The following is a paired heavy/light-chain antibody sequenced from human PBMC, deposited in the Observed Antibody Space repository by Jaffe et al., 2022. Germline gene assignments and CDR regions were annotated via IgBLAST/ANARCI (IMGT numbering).Heavy chain of an antibody. Sequence: EVQLVQSGAEVKKPGESLKISCEASGYSFTSYWIGWVRQRPGKGLEWMGFIYAGNSDTRYSPSFQGHVTISADKSISTAYLQWSSLKASDTAMYYCIRRADYGDYAGGVDHWGQGTLVTVSS. D-gene: IGHD4-17*01. CDR1: GYSFTSYW. V-gene: IGHV5-51*03. CDR3: IRRADYGDYAGGVDH. CDR2: IYAGNSDT. J-gene: IGHJ4*02.
Light chain of an antibody. CDR1: QSVLYSSNNKNF. CDR3: QQYYSIPET. CDR2: WAS. Sequence: DIVMTQSPDSLAVSLGERATINCKSSQSVLYSSNNKNFLAWYQQKPGQPPKLLIYWASTRESGVPDRFSGSGSGTDFTLTISSLQAEDVAVYYCQQYYSIPETFGQGTKVEIK. J-gene: IGKJ1*01. V-gene: IGKV4-1*01.